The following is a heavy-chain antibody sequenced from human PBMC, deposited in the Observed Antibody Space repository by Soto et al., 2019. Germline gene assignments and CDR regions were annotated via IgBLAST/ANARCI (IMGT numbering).Heavy chain of an antibody. CDR3: ARDYYDSSGYLGLLDY. CDR1: GFTFSSYS. Sequence: EVQLVESGGGFVQPGGSLRLSCAASGFTFSSYSMNWVRQAPGKGLEWVSYISSSSSTIYYADSVKGRFTISRDNAKNSLYLQINRLRDEDTAVYYCARDYYDSSGYLGLLDYWGQGTLVTVSS. CDR2: ISSSSSTI. V-gene: IGHV3-48*02. J-gene: IGHJ4*02. D-gene: IGHD3-22*01.